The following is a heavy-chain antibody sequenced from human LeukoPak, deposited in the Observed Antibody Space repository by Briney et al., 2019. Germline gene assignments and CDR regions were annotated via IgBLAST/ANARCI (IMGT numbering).Heavy chain of an antibody. V-gene: IGHV4-61*02. CDR1: GGSISSGSYY. CDR3: ASPKGRGVFAPGVGYSDL. Sequence: SQTLSLTCTVSGGSISSGSYYWSWIRQPAGKGLEWIGRIYTGGSTNYNPSLKSRVTISVDTSKNQFSLKVSSVTAADTAVYYGASPKGRGVFAPGVGYSDLGAGGPRV. D-gene: IGHD3-10*01. J-gene: IGHJ2*01. CDR2: IYTGGST.